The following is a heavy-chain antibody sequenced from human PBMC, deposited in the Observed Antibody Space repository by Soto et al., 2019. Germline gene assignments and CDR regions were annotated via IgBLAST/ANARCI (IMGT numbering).Heavy chain of an antibody. D-gene: IGHD5-12*01. CDR2: ISAYNGNT. Sequence: ASVKVSCEASGYTFTSYGISCVRQAPGQGLEWMGWISAYNGNTNYAQKLQGRVTMTTDTSTSTAYMELRSLRSDDTAVYYCARGSGYDISSAFDIWGQGTMVTVSS. CDR3: ARGSGYDISSAFDI. J-gene: IGHJ3*02. CDR1: GYTFTSYG. V-gene: IGHV1-18*01.